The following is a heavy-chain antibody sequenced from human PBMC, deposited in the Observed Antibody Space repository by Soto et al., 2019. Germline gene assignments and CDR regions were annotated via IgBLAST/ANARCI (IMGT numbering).Heavy chain of an antibody. J-gene: IGHJ4*02. CDR1: DGSIGTYY. CDR3: ARCLNDYPYYSDY. Sequence: QVQLQESGPGLLKPSETLSLTCIVSDGSIGTYYWSWIRQSPGKGLEWIGYISYTGSTNYNPSLRGRVSISVDTSKNQFSLKLTSVTAADTAVYYCARCLNDYPYYSDYWGQGTLVTVSS. V-gene: IGHV4-59*08. D-gene: IGHD4-17*01. CDR2: ISYTGST.